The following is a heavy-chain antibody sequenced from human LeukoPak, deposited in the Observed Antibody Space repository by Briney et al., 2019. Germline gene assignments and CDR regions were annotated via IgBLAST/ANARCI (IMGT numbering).Heavy chain of an antibody. V-gene: IGHV4-39*01. Sequence: PSETLSLTCTVSGGSISSSSYYWGWIRQPPGKGLEWIGSIYYSGSTYYNPSLKSRVAISVDTSKNQFSLKLSSVTAADTAVYYCASVNCSGGSCYSDGAFDIWGQGTMVTVSS. CDR2: IYYSGST. CDR1: GGSISSSSYY. CDR3: ASVNCSGGSCYSDGAFDI. D-gene: IGHD2-15*01. J-gene: IGHJ3*02.